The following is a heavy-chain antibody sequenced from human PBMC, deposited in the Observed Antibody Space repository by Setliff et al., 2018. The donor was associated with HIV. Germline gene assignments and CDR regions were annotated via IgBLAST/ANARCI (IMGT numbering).Heavy chain of an antibody. Sequence: GGSLRLSCAASGFTFSSYSMNWVRQAPGKGLEWVSSISSGSSYIYYAESVKGRFTISRDNAKNSLFLQMNSLRAEDTAIYYCARLLRGGGDYFDYWGQGTAVTVSS. V-gene: IGHV3-21*01. J-gene: IGHJ4*03. CDR1: GFTFSSYS. CDR3: ARLLRGGGDYFDY. CDR2: ISSGSSYI. D-gene: IGHD3-10*01.